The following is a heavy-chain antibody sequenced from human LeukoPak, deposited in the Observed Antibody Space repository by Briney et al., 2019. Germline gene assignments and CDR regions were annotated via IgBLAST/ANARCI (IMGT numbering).Heavy chain of an antibody. D-gene: IGHD2-2*01. Sequence: GGSLRLSCAASGFTFSTYWMSWVRQAPGKGLQWVASIKRDGNEKFYVDSVRGRFTISRDNAKNSLFLQMNSLRVDDTAVYYCARDADPSSTTYMDVWGQGTTVTVSS. CDR2: IKRDGNEK. V-gene: IGHV3-7*01. CDR3: ARDADPSSTTYMDV. J-gene: IGHJ6*02. CDR1: GFTFSTYW.